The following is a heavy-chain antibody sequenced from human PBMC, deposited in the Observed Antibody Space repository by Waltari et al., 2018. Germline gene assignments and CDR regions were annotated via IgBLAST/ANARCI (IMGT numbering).Heavy chain of an antibody. CDR2: LSGTSSSR. D-gene: IGHD5-12*01. J-gene: IGHJ3*01. Sequence: EVQLVESGGDLVQPGGSLRLSCAASGFTFSAYTMNWVRQAPGKGREWLSSLSGTSSSRFYADSVRDRFTISRDNAKNSLFLQMKSLRAEDTAVYYCASARVPYYSDYGSRAFDLWGQGTMVTVSS. V-gene: IGHV3-48*01. CDR1: GFTFSAYT. CDR3: ASARVPYYSDYGSRAFDL.